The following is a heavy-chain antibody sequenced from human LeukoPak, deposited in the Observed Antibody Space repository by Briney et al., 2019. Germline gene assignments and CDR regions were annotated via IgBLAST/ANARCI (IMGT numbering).Heavy chain of an antibody. Sequence: SETLSLTCAVSGYSISGGSYWVWIRQPPGKGLEWIGSIYHSGSTYYNPSLKSRLTVSVDTSKNQFSLRLSSVTAADTAVYYCAIGSRTAAGQYYFDYWGQGTLVTVSS. V-gene: IGHV4-38-2*01. CDR1: GYSISGGSY. CDR3: AIGSRTAAGQYYFDY. CDR2: IYHSGST. J-gene: IGHJ4*02. D-gene: IGHD6-13*01.